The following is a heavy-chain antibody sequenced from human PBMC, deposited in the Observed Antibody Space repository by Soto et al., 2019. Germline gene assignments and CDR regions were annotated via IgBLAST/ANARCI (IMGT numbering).Heavy chain of an antibody. CDR2: ISAYNGNT. CDR1: GYTFTSYG. V-gene: IGHV1-18*01. CDR3: ARVGPFPRGLYGMDV. Sequence: GTSVKVSCEASGYTFTSYGISWVRQAPGQGLEWMGWISAYNGNTNYAQKLQGRVTMTTDTSTSTAYMELRSLRSDDTAVYYCARVGPFPRGLYGMDVWGQGTTVTVSS. J-gene: IGHJ6*02.